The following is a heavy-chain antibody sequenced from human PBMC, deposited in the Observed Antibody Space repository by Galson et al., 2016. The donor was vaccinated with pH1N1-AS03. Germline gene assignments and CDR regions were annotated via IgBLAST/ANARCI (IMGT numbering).Heavy chain of an antibody. CDR2: SSAYNFNT. CDR3: SRDELGVGIFPAGTKTFEY. Sequence: SVKVSCKASGYTFTNYAISWVRQAPGQGLEWMGWSSAYNFNTNYAQNFKGRVTMTTDTSTSTAYMELRSLNSGDTAVYYCSRDELGVGIFPAGTKTFEYWGQGTLVIVSS. J-gene: IGHJ4*02. CDR1: GYTFTNYA. V-gene: IGHV1-18*01. D-gene: IGHD6-13*01.